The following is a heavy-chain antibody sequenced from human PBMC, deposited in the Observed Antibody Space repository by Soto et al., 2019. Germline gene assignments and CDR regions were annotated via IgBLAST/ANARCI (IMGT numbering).Heavy chain of an antibody. V-gene: IGHV3-30*03. D-gene: IGHD2-15*01. CDR3: ARADRQLVRYCSGGSCYSHYYYGMDV. J-gene: IGHJ6*02. CDR1: GFTFSSYG. Sequence: GGSLRLSCAASGFTFSSYGMHWVRQAPGKGLEWVAVISYDGSNKYYADSVKGRFTISRDNAKNTLYLQMNSLRAEDTAVYYCARADRQLVRYCSGGSCYSHYYYGMDVWGQGTTVTVSS. CDR2: ISYDGSNK.